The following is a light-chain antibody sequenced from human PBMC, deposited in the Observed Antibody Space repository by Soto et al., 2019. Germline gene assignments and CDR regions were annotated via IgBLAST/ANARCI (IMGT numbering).Light chain of an antibody. Sequence: QSVLTQPPSASGTPGQRVTISCSGNSSNIGDNTVNWYQQLPGTAPKLLMYNNNQRPSGVPDRFSGSKSGTSASLAISGLQSADEANYYCAAWDDSLGGYVVFGGGTQRTVL. V-gene: IGLV1-44*01. CDR2: NNN. CDR1: SSNIGDNT. J-gene: IGLJ2*01. CDR3: AAWDDSLGGYVV.